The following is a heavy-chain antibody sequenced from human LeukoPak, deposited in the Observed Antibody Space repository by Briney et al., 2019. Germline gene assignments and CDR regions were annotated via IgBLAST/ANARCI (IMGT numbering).Heavy chain of an antibody. J-gene: IGHJ4*02. CDR3: AKDSWEVGATSEIDY. D-gene: IGHD1-26*01. CDR2: IRSKANSYAT. V-gene: IGHV3-73*01. CDR1: GFTFSGSA. Sequence: GGSLRLSCAASGFTFSGSAMHWVRQASGKGLEWVGRIRSKANSYATAYAASVKGRFTTSRDDSKNTAYLQMNSLKTEDTAVYYCAKDSWEVGATSEIDYWGLGTLVTVSS.